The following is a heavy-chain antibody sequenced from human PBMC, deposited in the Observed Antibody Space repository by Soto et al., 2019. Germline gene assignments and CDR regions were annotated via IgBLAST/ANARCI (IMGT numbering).Heavy chain of an antibody. Sequence: QVQLVESGGGLVKPGGSLRLSCAASGFTFSDYYMSWIRQAPGKGLEWVSYISSSGSTIYYADSVKGRFTISRDNAKNSLYPQMNSLRAEDTAVYYCARAYYYGSGSYYSAYYYYYMDVWGKGTTVTVSS. J-gene: IGHJ6*03. V-gene: IGHV3-11*01. CDR2: ISSSGSTI. CDR3: ARAYYYGSGSYYSAYYYYYMDV. D-gene: IGHD3-10*01. CDR1: GFTFSDYY.